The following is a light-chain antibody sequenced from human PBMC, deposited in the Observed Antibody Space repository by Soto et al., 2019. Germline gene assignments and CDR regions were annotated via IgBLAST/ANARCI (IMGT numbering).Light chain of an antibody. CDR2: NVN. CDR3: SSYTTTSSYV. J-gene: IGLJ1*01. V-gene: IGLV2-14*01. CDR1: SSDIGSYNF. Sequence: QSVLTQPASVSGSPGPSITISCTGTSSDIGSYNFVSWYQQHPGKPPKIMIHNVNNRTSGISDRFSGSKSGNTASLTISGLQAEDEADYYCSSYTTTSSYVFGTGTKLTVL.